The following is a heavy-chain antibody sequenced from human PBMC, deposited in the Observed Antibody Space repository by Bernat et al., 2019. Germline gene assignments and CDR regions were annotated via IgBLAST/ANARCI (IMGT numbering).Heavy chain of an antibody. V-gene: IGHV1-69*06. CDR1: GGTFSSYA. D-gene: IGHD3-10*01. J-gene: IGHJ6*02. CDR2: IIPIFGTA. CDR3: ARDLWFGEPSRYGMDV. Sequence: QVQLVQSGAEVKKPGSSVKVSCKAPGGTFSSYAISWVRQAPGQGLEWMGGIIPIFGTANYAQKFQGRVTITADKSTSTAYMELSSLRSEDTAVYYCARDLWFGEPSRYGMDVWGQGTTVTVSS.